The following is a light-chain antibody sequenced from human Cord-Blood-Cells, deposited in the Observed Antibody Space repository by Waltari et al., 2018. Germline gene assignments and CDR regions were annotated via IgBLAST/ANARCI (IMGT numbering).Light chain of an antibody. J-gene: IGKJ4*01. V-gene: IGKV3-11*01. CDR1: QGVGSY. CDR2: DAS. Sequence: EIVLTQSPATLSLSPGETASLSCRASQGVGSYLVWYQHKPGQAPRLLISDASNRATGIPARFSGSGSGTDFTLTISNLEPEDFAVYYCQQYSNWPITFGGGAKVE. CDR3: QQYSNWPIT.